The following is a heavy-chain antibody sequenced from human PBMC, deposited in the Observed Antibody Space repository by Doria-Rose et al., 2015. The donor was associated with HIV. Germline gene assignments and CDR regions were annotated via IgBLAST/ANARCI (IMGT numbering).Heavy chain of an antibody. CDR3: ARARNYGFPHFFDF. CDR2: ISSSGTT. Sequence: QVQLVQSGPGLVRPSQTLSLTCTVSGDSISSGDSFWSWIRQPPGKGPEWIGYISSSGTTYYYPSLRGRLTISLDASKNQFPLNLNSVTAADTAVYYSARARNYGFPHFFDFWGQGTLVTVSS. V-gene: IGHV4-30-4*01. D-gene: IGHD3-10*01. CDR1: GDSISSGDSF. J-gene: IGHJ4*02.